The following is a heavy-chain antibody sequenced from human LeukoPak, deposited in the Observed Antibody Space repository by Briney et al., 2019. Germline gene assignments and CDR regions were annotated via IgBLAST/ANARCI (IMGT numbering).Heavy chain of an antibody. CDR2: IYYSGST. D-gene: IGHD4-23*01. CDR1: GGSTSSSSYY. V-gene: IGHV4-39*01. CDR3: ARHRYGGGVLTPFDY. J-gene: IGHJ4*02. Sequence: SETLSLTCTVSGGSTSSSSYYWGWIRQPPGKGLEWIGSIYYSGSTYYNPSLKSRVTISVDTSKNQFSLKLSSVTAADTAVYYCARHRYGGGVLTPFDYWGQGTLVTVSS.